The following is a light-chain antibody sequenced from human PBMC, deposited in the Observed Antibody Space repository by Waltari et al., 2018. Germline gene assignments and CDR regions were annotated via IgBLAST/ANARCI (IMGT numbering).Light chain of an antibody. Sequence: EIVLTQSPGTLSLSPGERATLSCRASQSVSSSYLAWYQQKPGQAPRLRIYGASSRATGIPDRFSGSGSGTDFTLTISRLEPEDFAVYYCQQYGSSPQGFGPGTKVDIK. CDR3: QQYGSSPQG. CDR1: QSVSSSY. V-gene: IGKV3-20*01. CDR2: GAS. J-gene: IGKJ3*01.